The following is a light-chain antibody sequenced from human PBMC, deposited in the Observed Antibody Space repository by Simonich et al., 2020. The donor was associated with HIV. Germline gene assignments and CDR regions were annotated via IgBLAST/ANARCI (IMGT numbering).Light chain of an antibody. J-gene: IGKJ2*01. CDR1: QSVSSHY. CDR3: QQYGSSPYT. Sequence: ELVLTQSPGTLSLSPGEGATLSCRASQSVSSHYLACYQQTPGLAPRLLIYDASSRATDIQDMFSGFGSGPDFTLTISRLEPEDFAVYYFQQYGSSPYTFGQGTKLEIK. V-gene: IGKV3D-20*01. CDR2: DAS.